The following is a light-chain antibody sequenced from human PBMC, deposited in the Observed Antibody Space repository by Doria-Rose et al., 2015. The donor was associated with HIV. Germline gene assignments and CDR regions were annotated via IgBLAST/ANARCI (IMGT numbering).Light chain of an antibody. CDR3: HQYASSRT. CDR1: QSVSANY. V-gene: IGKV3-20*01. CDR2: GAS. J-gene: IGKJ1*01. Sequence: EIVMTQSPGTLSLSPGERATLSCRASQSVSANYLAWYQQRPGQSPRLLIYGASSRATDIPDRFSGSGSGTGFTLTISRLEPEDFAVYYCHQYASSRTFGQGTKVEIK.